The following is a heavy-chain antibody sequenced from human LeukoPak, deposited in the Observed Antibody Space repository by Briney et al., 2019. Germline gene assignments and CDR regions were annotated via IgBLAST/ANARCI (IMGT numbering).Heavy chain of an antibody. CDR3: ARDGGDSFDY. V-gene: IGHV3-21*01. D-gene: IGHD2-21*01. J-gene: IGHJ4*02. CDR1: GFTFSSYG. CDR2: ISSSSSYI. Sequence: GRSLRLSCAASGFTFSSYGMNWVRQAPGKGLEWVSSISSSSSYIYYADSVKGRFTISRDNAKNSLYLQMNSLRAEDTAVYYCARDGGDSFDYWGQGTLVTVSS.